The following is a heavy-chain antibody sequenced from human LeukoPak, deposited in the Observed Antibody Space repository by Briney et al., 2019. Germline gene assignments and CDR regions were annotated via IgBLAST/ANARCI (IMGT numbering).Heavy chain of an antibody. CDR2: IYYSGST. D-gene: IGHD5-24*01. V-gene: IGHV4-31*03. CDR3: ARDKGDGYSDPHFDY. Sequence: SETLSLTCTVSGGSISSGGYYWSWIRQHPGKGLEWIGYIYYSGSTYYNPSLKSRVTISVDTSKNQFSLKLSSVTAADTAVYYCARDKGDGYSDPHFDYWGQGTLVTVSS. CDR1: GGSISSGGYY. J-gene: IGHJ4*02.